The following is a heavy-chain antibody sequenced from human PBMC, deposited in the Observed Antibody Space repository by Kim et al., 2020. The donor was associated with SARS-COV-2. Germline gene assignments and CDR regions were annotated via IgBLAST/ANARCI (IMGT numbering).Heavy chain of an antibody. V-gene: IGHV3-30*02. Sequence: VKGRLTISRDNSQSTLYLQMNSLRPEDTAVYYCAKAPIVDVPTGKTWFDPWGQGTLVIVSS. D-gene: IGHD2-2*01. CDR3: AKAPIVDVPTGKTWFDP. J-gene: IGHJ5*02.